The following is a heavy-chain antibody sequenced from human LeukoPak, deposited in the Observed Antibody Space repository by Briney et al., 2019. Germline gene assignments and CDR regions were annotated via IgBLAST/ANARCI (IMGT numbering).Heavy chain of an antibody. V-gene: IGHV3-9*01. CDR2: ISWNSGSI. Sequence: GGSLRLSCAASGFTFDDYAMHWVRQAPGKGLEWVPGISWNSGSIGYADSVKGRFTISRDNAKNSLYLQMNSLRAEDTALYYCAKDGPVGYSSSWYSVDYGMDVWGQGTTVTVSS. CDR1: GFTFDDYA. D-gene: IGHD6-13*01. CDR3: AKDGPVGYSSSWYSVDYGMDV. J-gene: IGHJ6*02.